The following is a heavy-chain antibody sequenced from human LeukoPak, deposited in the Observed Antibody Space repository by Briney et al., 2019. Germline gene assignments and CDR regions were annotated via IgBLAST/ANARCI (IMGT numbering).Heavy chain of an antibody. CDR2: IYHSGST. CDR3: ARQRRFLEWLPRAHFDY. Sequence: PSQTLSLTCTVSGGSISSGGYYWSWIRQPPGKGLEWIGYIYHSGSTYYNPSLKSRVTISVDRSKNQFSLKLSSVTAADTAVYYCARQRRFLEWLPRAHFDYWGQGTLVTVSS. V-gene: IGHV4-30-2*01. CDR1: GGSISSGGYY. J-gene: IGHJ4*02. D-gene: IGHD3-3*01.